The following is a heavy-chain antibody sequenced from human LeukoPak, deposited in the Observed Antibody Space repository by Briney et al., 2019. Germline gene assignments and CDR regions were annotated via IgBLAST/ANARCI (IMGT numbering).Heavy chain of an antibody. D-gene: IGHD6-19*01. V-gene: IGHV1-69*01. CDR2: IIPIFGTA. J-gene: IGHJ4*02. CDR3: AREGYSSGWYAY. CDR1: GGTFSSYA. Sequence: SVKVSCKASGGTFSSYAISWVRQAPGQGLEWMGGIIPIFGTANYAQKFQGKVTITADESTSTAYMELSSLRSEDTAVYYCAREGYSSGWYAYWGQGTLVTVSS.